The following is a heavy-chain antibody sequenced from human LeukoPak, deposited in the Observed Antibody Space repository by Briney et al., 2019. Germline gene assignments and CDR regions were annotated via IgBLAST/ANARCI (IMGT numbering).Heavy chain of an antibody. CDR1: DGSISSGSYY. CDR2: IYTSGST. Sequence: SETLSLTCTVSDGSISSGSYYWSWIRQPAGKGLEWIGRIYTSGSTNYNPSLKSRVTISVDTSKNQFSLKLSSVTAADTAVYYCAREVTTSRYYYYYMDVWGKGTTVTVSS. D-gene: IGHD4-17*01. CDR3: AREVTTSRYYYYYMDV. J-gene: IGHJ6*03. V-gene: IGHV4-61*02.